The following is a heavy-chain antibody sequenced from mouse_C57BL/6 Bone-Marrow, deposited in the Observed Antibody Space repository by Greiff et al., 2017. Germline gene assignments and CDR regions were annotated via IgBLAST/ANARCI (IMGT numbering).Heavy chain of an antibody. D-gene: IGHD2-4*01. J-gene: IGHJ4*01. CDR1: GYAFTNYL. CDR3: ACFSGDYGGYYAMDY. Sequence: QVQLPQSGAELVRPGTSVTVSCKASGYAFTNYLIEWVKQRPGQGLEWIGVINPGSGGTNYNETFKGKATLTADKSSSTAYMQLSSLTSEDSAVYFCACFSGDYGGYYAMDYWVQGTSVTVSS. CDR2: INPGSGGT. V-gene: IGHV1-54*01.